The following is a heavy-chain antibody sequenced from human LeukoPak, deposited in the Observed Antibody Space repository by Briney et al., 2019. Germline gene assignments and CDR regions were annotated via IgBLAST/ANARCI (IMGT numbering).Heavy chain of an antibody. Sequence: SETLSLTCTVSGDSISYYYWTWLRQPPGKGQVWIGYVYDNGTTNYNPSLKSRVTMSLDTSKNQFSLKLNSVTSADTAVYYCAREQWGLVDYWGQGTLVTVSS. J-gene: IGHJ4*02. CDR1: GDSISYYY. CDR2: VYDNGTT. D-gene: IGHD1-26*01. CDR3: AREQWGLVDY. V-gene: IGHV4-59*01.